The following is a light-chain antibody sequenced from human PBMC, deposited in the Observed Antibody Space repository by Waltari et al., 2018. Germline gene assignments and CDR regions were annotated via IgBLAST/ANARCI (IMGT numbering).Light chain of an antibody. CDR2: AAS. J-gene: IGKJ3*01. CDR1: QNISRY. CDR3: QQRGT. V-gene: IGKV1-39*01. Sequence: DIQMTQSPSSLSASVGDRVTITCRASQNISRYLNWYQQKPGKAPKLLIYAASSLQSGVPSRFSGSGSGTDFTLTISSLQPEDFATYYCQQRGTFGPGTKVDIK.